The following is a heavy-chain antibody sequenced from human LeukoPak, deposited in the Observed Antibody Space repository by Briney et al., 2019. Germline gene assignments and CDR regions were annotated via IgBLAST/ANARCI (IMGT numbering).Heavy chain of an antibody. CDR3: AKGAGGFSYYNWFDP. J-gene: IGHJ5*02. CDR1: GGSISGSPYY. CDR2: IYYSGTT. D-gene: IGHD5-18*01. Sequence: SETLSLTCTVSGGSISGSPYYWGWVRQPPGKGLEWIGSIYYSGTTHYNPSLESRVTISVDTSKNQFSLKLASVTAADTAIYYCAKGAGGFSYYNWFDPWGQGTLVTVSS. V-gene: IGHV4-39*07.